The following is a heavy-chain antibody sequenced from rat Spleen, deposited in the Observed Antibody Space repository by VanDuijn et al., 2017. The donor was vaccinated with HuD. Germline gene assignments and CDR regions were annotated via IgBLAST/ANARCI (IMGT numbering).Heavy chain of an antibody. Sequence: EVQLVESDGGLVQPGRSLKLSCTASGFTLSDYSMAWVRQAPTKGLEWVATMSYDGGNTYYRDSVKGRFTVSRNNAKNTLYLQMDSLRSEDTATYYCTTGIYNNFAYWGQGTLVTVSS. V-gene: IGHV5-20*01. CDR2: MSYDGGNT. D-gene: IGHD1-10*01. CDR3: TTGIYNNFAY. CDR1: GFTLSDYS. J-gene: IGHJ3*01.